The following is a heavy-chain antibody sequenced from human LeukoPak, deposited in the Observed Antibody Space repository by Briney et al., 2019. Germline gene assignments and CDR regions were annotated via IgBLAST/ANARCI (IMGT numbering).Heavy chain of an antibody. CDR3: AGDKTTGGYYEFDY. Sequence: GGSLRLSCAASGFSVSSNYMSWVRQAPGKGLEGVSVISNDGRTYYADSVKGRFTISRDNSKNTVSLQMDSLRAEDAAIYYCAGDKTTGGYYEFDYWGQGTLVTVSP. D-gene: IGHD1-26*01. CDR2: ISNDGRT. J-gene: IGHJ4*02. V-gene: IGHV3-53*01. CDR1: GFSVSSNY.